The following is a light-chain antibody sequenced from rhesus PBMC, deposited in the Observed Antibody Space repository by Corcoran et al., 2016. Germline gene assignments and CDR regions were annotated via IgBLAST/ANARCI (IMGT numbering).Light chain of an antibody. V-gene: IGKV1-74*01. Sequence: DIQMTQSPSSLSASVGDRVTITCRASENVNNYLNWYQQTQGKAPKLLIYKASTLQSGVPSRFSGSGSGTDYTFTISSLQPEDVATYYCQHGYGTPFTFGPGTKLDIK. J-gene: IGKJ3*01. CDR2: KAS. CDR3: QHGYGTPFT. CDR1: ENVNNY.